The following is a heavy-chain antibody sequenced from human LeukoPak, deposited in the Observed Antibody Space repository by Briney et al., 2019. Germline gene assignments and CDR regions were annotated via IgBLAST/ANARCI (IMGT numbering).Heavy chain of an antibody. V-gene: IGHV3-43*02. J-gene: IGHJ4*02. Sequence: SGGSLRLSCAASGFMFDDYAMHWVRQVPGRGLEWVSLISGDGVSSFYADSVRGRFTISRDNNNNSLSLQMHSLTTEDTAFNYCAREQFSHTSNYFDNWGQGILVTVSS. CDR3: AREQFSHTSNYFDN. CDR2: ISGDGVSS. CDR1: GFMFDDYA. D-gene: IGHD5-24*01.